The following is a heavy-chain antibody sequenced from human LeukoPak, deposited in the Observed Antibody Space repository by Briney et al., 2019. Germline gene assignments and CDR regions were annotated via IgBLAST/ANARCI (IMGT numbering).Heavy chain of an antibody. D-gene: IGHD4-17*01. Sequence: GGSLRLSCAASGFTFSNYAMHWVRQAPGKGLEWVAVISYDGDYKYYADSVKGRFTISRDNSKNTLYLQMNSLRADDTAVYYCARDRAVTTLGYFYGMDVWGQGTTVTVSS. CDR1: GFTFSNYA. V-gene: IGHV3-30-3*01. CDR2: ISYDGDYK. J-gene: IGHJ6*02. CDR3: ARDRAVTTLGYFYGMDV.